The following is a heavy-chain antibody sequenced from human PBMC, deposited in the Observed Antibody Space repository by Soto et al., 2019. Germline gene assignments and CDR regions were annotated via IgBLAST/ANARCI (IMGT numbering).Heavy chain of an antibody. D-gene: IGHD6-13*01. CDR2: IYPGDHET. CDR3: ARGPRSSPYFDY. CDR1: GYTFSNFW. J-gene: IGHJ4*02. Sequence: GESLKISCRCSGYTFSNFWIAWVRHLPGKGFEWMGIIYPGDHETRYSPSFHGKVTISADKSINTAYLQWSSLEASDSAFYYCARGPRSSPYFDYWGQGALVTVSS. V-gene: IGHV5-51*01.